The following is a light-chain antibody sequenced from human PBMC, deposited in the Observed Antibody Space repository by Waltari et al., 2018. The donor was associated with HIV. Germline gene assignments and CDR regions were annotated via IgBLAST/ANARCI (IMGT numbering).Light chain of an antibody. CDR3: ASWDDKLDGWV. V-gene: IGLV1-44*01. CDR2: NND. Sequence: QSLLPQPPSASGTPGQRVTISCSGSYSNIGSNTVNWHQQRPGSAPRALIYNNDPRPTGVPDRFSGSKSGTSASLAISGLQSEDQGDYYCASWDDKLDGWVFGGGTRLTVL. J-gene: IGLJ3*02. CDR1: YSNIGSNT.